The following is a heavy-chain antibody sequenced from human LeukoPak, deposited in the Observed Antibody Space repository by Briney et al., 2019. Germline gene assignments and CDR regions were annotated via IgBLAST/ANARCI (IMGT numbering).Heavy chain of an antibody. Sequence: EALVKVSCKASGYTFSDSYIHWVRQAPGQGLEWMGSMNPKSGGTKYAQKFQGRVSMTRDTSISTAYMELVSLTSDDTAVYYCARAGGRSWFDPWGQGTLVTVSS. CDR3: ARAGGRSWFDP. CDR1: GYTFSDSY. J-gene: IGHJ5*02. D-gene: IGHD1-26*01. V-gene: IGHV1-2*02. CDR2: MNPKSGGT.